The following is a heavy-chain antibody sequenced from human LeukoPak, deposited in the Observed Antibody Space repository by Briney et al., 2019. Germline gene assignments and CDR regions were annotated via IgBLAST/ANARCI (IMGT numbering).Heavy chain of an antibody. CDR3: ARVPSIAVAGSDWFGP. D-gene: IGHD6-19*01. V-gene: IGHV4-61*02. J-gene: IGHJ5*02. CDR1: GGSISSGSYY. Sequence: PSQTLSLTCTVSGGSISSGSYYWSWIRQPAGKGLEWIGRIYTSGSTNYNPSLKCRVTMSVDTSKNQFSLKLSSVTAADTAVYYCARVPSIAVAGSDWFGPWGQGTLVTVSS. CDR2: IYTSGST.